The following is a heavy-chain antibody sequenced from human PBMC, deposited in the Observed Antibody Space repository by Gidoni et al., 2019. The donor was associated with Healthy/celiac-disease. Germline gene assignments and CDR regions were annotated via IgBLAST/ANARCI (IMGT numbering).Heavy chain of an antibody. CDR1: GYTFTGYY. V-gene: IGHV1-46*01. Sequence: QVQLVQSGAELKKPGASVKVSCKASGYTFTGYYMHWVRQASGQVLEGMGIITTSGDSTSNEQKFQGRVTMTRDTSTSTVYMELSSLRSEDTAVYYCAREGVLYISSSHCFDYWGQGTLVTVSS. J-gene: IGHJ4*02. CDR2: ITTSGDST. CDR3: AREGVLYISSSHCFDY. D-gene: IGHD6-13*01.